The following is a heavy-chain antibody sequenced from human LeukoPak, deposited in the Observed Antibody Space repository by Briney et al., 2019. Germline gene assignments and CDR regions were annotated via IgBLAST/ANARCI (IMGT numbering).Heavy chain of an antibody. J-gene: IGHJ2*01. Sequence: QAGGSLRLSCAASGFTFSNYWMHWVRQAPGKGLVWVSRINSDGINTSYADSVKGRFTISRDNAKNTLNLQMNSLRAEDTAVYYCARVRKYSGYYSWYFDLWGRGTLVTVSS. V-gene: IGHV3-74*01. CDR1: GFTFSNYW. CDR2: INSDGINT. CDR3: ARVRKYSGYYSWYFDL. D-gene: IGHD5-12*01.